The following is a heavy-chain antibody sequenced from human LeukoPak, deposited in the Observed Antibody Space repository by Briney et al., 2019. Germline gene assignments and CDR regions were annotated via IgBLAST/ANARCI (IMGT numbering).Heavy chain of an antibody. J-gene: IGHJ6*02. CDR2: ISYDGSNK. V-gene: IGHV3-30*04. CDR3: ASVKMGVVPAAEHVMNV. Sequence: GGSLRLSCAASGFTFSSYAMHWVRQAPGKGLEWVAVISYDGSNKYYADSVKGRFTISRDNSKNTLYLQMNSLRAEDTAVYDFASVKMGVVPAAEHVMNVGAKGPRSASP. CDR1: GFTFSSYA. D-gene: IGHD2-2*01.